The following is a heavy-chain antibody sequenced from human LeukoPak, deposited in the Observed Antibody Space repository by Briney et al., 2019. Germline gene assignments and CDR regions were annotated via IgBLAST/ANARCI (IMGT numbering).Heavy chain of an antibody. Sequence: PGGSLRLSCAASGFTFSSYEMNWVRQAPGKGLEWVSYISSSGSTIYYADSVKGRFTISRDNAKNSLYLQMNSLRAEDTAVYYCARARYYYGSGSYYYDYWGQGTLLTVSP. D-gene: IGHD3-10*01. V-gene: IGHV3-48*03. CDR2: ISSSGSTI. J-gene: IGHJ4*02. CDR3: ARARYYYGSGSYYYDY. CDR1: GFTFSSYE.